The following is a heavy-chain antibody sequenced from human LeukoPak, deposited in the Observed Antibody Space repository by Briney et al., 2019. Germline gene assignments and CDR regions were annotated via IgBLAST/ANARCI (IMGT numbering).Heavy chain of an antibody. CDR2: INQDGSES. D-gene: IGHD6-13*01. CDR1: GFTFNNYW. V-gene: IGHV3-7*03. CDR3: ATVWYHVFDI. Sequence: GGSLRLSCAASGFTFNNYWMTWVRQAPGKGLEWVANINQDGSESYYVASMKGGFTISRDNAKNSLYLQMNSLRDEDTAIYYCATVWYHVFDIWGQGTMVTVSS. J-gene: IGHJ3*02.